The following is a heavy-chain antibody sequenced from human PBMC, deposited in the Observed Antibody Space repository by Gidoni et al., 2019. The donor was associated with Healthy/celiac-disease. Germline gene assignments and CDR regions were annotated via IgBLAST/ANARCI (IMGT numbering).Heavy chain of an antibody. J-gene: IGHJ3*02. Sequence: ELVKPSQTLSLTCTVSGGSISSGGYYWSWIRQPAGKGLEWIGRIYTSGSTNYNPSLKSRVTISVDTSKNQSSLKLSSVTAADTAVYYCARDSAYYYDNTAYYAFDIWGQGTMVTVSS. D-gene: IGHD3-22*01. CDR3: ARDSAYYYDNTAYYAFDI. CDR2: IYTSGST. CDR1: GGSISSGGYY. V-gene: IGHV4-61*02.